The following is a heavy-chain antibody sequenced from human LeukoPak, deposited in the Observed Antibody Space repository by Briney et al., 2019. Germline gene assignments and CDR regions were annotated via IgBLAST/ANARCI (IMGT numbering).Heavy chain of an antibody. CDR2: INHSGST. D-gene: IGHD2-2*01. Sequence: SETLSLTCAVYGGSFSGYYWSWIRQPPGKGLEWIGEINHSGSTNYNPSLKSRVTISIDTSKNQFSLKLSSVTAADTAIYYCAKPLHCSSTTCYDWFDPWGQGTLVTVSS. V-gene: IGHV4-34*01. J-gene: IGHJ5*02. CDR3: AKPLHCSSTTCYDWFDP. CDR1: GGSFSGYY.